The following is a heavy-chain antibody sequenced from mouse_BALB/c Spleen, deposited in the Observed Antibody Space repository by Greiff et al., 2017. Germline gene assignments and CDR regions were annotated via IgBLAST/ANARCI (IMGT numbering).Heavy chain of an antibody. Sequence: EVKLMESGPELVKPGASVKISCKASGYTFTDYNMHWVKQSHGKSLEWIGYIYPYNGGTGYNQKFKSKATLTVDNSSSTAYMELRSLTSEDSAVYYCARGSGNYYAMDYWGQGTSVTVSS. V-gene: IGHV1S29*02. CDR3: ARGSGNYYAMDY. CDR2: IYPYNGGT. J-gene: IGHJ4*01. D-gene: IGHD1-1*02. CDR1: GYTFTDYN.